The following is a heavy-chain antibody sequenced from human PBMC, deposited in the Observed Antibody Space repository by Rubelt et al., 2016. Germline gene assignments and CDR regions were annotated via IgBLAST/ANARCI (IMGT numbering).Heavy chain of an antibody. V-gene: IGHV1-69*08. CDR3: ARAGRYDNFDL. J-gene: IGHJ4*02. D-gene: IGHD2-2*01. CDR2: IIPLLDTP. Sequence: QVQLVQSGAAVKKPGSSVRVSCKASGGSFNSEAISWVRQAPGQGHEWMGRIIPLLDTPSYAQKLQGRVTIGEEKLTTTADIYLSSLGSEDTAIYYCARAGRYDNFDLWGQGTLVSVSS. CDR1: GGSFNSEA.